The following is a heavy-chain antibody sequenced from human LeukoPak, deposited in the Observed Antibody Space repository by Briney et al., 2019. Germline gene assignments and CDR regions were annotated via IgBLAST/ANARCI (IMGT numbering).Heavy chain of an antibody. CDR1: GDYVASNSAA. V-gene: IGHV6-1*01. CDR2: TYYRSKWYN. CDR3: ARDAVGATHTEYFQH. Sequence: SQTLSLTCAISGDYVASNSAAWNWIRQSPSRGLEWLGRTYYRSKWYNDYPVSVEGRITITPDTSKNQVSLQLNSVTPEDTAVYYCARDAVGATHTEYFQHWGQGTLVTVSS. D-gene: IGHD1-26*01. J-gene: IGHJ1*01.